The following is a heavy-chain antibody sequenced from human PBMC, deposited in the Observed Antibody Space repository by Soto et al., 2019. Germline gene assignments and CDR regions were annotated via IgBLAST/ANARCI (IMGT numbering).Heavy chain of an antibody. D-gene: IGHD2-15*01. V-gene: IGHV1-69*06. CDR3: ARGYCSGGSCYSYYYSGMDV. Sequence: SVKAPARLLEAPSAAMLSAGCDRPHGQGLEWMGGIIPIFGTANYAQKFQGRVTITADKSTSTAYMELSSLRSEDTAVYYCARGYCSGGSCYSYYYSGMDVWGQGTTVTVSS. CDR1: EAPSAAML. J-gene: IGHJ6*02. CDR2: IIPIFGTA.